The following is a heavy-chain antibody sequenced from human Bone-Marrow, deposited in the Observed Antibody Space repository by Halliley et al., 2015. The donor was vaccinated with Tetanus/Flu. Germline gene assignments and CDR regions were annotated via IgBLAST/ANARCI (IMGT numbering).Heavy chain of an antibody. V-gene: IGHV5-51*01. CDR1: GYRFTSNY. CDR3: ARWAGADYGMDV. Sequence: EVQLVQSGAEVKKPGESLRISCKAFGYRFTSNYIGWVRQVPGKGLEWVGIIYPGDSDTRYSPSFEGHVTISADKSVNTAYLQWSRRRASDTAKYCWARWAGADYGMDVWGQGTPVTVSS. CDR2: IYPGDSDT. D-gene: IGHD3-10*01. J-gene: IGHJ6*02.